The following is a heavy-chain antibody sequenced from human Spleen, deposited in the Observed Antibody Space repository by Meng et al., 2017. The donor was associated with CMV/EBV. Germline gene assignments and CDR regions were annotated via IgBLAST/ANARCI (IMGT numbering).Heavy chain of an antibody. CDR3: AREKGPGIVVVVAAPLDY. J-gene: IGHJ4*02. CDR1: EFTVRSY. CDR2: IYSGGTT. Sequence: GESLKISCAASEFTVRSYMNWVRQAPGKGLEWVSVIYSGGTTYYADSVKGRFTISRDNSNNMVYLQMMSLRVDDTAVYYCAREKGPGIVVVVAAPLDYWGQGTLVTVSS. V-gene: IGHV3-53*01. D-gene: IGHD2-15*01.